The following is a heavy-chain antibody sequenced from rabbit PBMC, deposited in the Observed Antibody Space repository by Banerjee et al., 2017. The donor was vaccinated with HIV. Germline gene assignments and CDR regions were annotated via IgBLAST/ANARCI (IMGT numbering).Heavy chain of an antibody. CDR3: ARDPTGDGGVFYFNL. CDR2: IYTGSSGTT. D-gene: IGHD2-1*01. J-gene: IGHJ4*01. CDR1: GFSFSSTDY. V-gene: IGHV1S40*01. Sequence: QSLEESGGGLVQPEGSLTLTCTASGFSFSSTDYMCWVRQAPGKGLEWIACIYTGSSGTTYYASWAKGRFTISKTSSTTVTLQMTSLTAADTATYFCARDPTGDGGVFYFNLWGQGTLVTVS.